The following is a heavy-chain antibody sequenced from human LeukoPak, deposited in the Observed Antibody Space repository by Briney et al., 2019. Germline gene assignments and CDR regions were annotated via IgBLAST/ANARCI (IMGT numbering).Heavy chain of an antibody. V-gene: IGHV3-48*03. CDR3: ARDQTLYYDSSGYYYRYYGMDV. CDR1: GFTFSSYE. D-gene: IGHD3-22*01. CDR2: ISSSGSTI. J-gene: IGHJ6*02. Sequence: PGGSLRLSCAASGFTFSSYEMNWVRQAPGKGLEWVSYISSSGSTIYYADSVNGRFTISRNNANNSLYLQMNSLRAEDTAVYYCARDQTLYYDSSGYYYRYYGMDVWGQGTTVTVSS.